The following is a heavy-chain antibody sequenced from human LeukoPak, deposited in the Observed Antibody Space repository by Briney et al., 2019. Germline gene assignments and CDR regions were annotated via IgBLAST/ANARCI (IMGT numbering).Heavy chain of an antibody. V-gene: IGHV1-46*01. CDR2: GNPTGGST. J-gene: IGHJ4*02. CDR1: VYTFTSYY. CDR3: ARGWRGMHCGVDRSYYDY. Sequence: SETVSCMRSVYTFTSYYMHWVRQPPPQGLAWMGIGNPTGGSTSYEQKFQGRVTMTRDTSTNTVYIELSSLRSDDTAVYYCARGWRGMHCGVDRSYYDYWGQGTLVTVSS. D-gene: IGHD2-21*02.